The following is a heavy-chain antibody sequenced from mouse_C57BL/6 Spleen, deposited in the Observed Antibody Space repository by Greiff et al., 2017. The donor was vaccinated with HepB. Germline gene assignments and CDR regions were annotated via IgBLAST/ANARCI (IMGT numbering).Heavy chain of an antibody. CDR2: INPNNGGT. Sequence: VHVKQSGPELVKPGASVKIPCKASGYTFTDYNMDWVKQSHGKSLEWIGDINPNNGGTIYNQKFKGKATLTVDKSSSTAYMELRSLTSEDTAVYYCASGGNYYGSPWFAYWGQGTLVTVSA. CDR1: GYTFTDYN. CDR3: ASGGNYYGSPWFAY. D-gene: IGHD1-1*01. V-gene: IGHV1-18*01. J-gene: IGHJ3*01.